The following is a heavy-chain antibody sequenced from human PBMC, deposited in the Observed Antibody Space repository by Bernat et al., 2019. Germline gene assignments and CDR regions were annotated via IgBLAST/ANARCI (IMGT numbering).Heavy chain of an antibody. Sequence: QLQLQESGPGLVKPSETLSLTCTVSGGSISSSSYYWGWIRQPPGKGLEWIGSIYYSGSTYYNPSLKSRFTISVAPSKNQFSLTLSSVTAADTAVYYCARLHCSSTSCYVTGYYYYYYMDVWGKGTTVTVSS. CDR2: IYYSGST. V-gene: IGHV4-39*01. CDR3: ARLHCSSTSCYVTGYYYYYYMDV. D-gene: IGHD2-2*01. J-gene: IGHJ6*03. CDR1: GGSISSSSYY.